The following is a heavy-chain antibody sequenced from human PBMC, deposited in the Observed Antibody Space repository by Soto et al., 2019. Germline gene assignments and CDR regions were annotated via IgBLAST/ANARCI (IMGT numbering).Heavy chain of an antibody. V-gene: IGHV4-38-2*01. J-gene: IGHJ4*02. CDR3: ARATDDSSGSYHFDY. Sequence: SETLSLTCAVSGYSISSGYYWGWIRQPPGKGLEWIGSIYHSGSTYYNPSLKSRVTISVDTSKNQFSLKLSSVTAADTAVCYCARATDDSSGSYHFDYWGQGTLVTVSS. CDR1: GYSISSGYY. CDR2: IYHSGST. D-gene: IGHD3-22*01.